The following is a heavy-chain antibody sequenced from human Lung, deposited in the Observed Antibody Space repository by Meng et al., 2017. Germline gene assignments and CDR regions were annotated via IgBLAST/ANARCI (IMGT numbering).Heavy chain of an antibody. V-gene: IGHV4-34*01. CDR2: INHSAST. J-gene: IGHJ4*02. Sequence: GHLLKWVGGVLQPSTPLSLTCLAAGGTFSDYYWSWIRQSPGKGLEWIGEINHSASTNYNPYLESGASTAVDTSKNNLSLKLRSETAADSAVYYCARGPTTMAHDIDYWGQGTLVTVSS. CDR3: ARGPTTMAHDIDY. D-gene: IGHD4-11*01. CDR1: GGTFSDYY.